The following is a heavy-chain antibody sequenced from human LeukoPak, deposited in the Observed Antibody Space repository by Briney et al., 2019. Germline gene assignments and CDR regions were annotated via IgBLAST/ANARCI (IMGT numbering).Heavy chain of an antibody. V-gene: IGHV1-2*02. Sequence: ASVKVSCKASGYTFTGYYIHWVRQAPGQGLEWMGWINPTSADTNYAQKFKGRFTMTRDTSISTAYMELSRLRSDDTAVYYCARAQVCSTTSCYSYFDYWGQGTLVTVSS. D-gene: IGHD2-2*02. CDR2: INPTSADT. CDR3: ARAQVCSTTSCYSYFDY. J-gene: IGHJ4*02. CDR1: GYTFTGYY.